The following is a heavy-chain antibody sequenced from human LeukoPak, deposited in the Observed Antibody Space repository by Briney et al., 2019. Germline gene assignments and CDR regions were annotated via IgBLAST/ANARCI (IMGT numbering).Heavy chain of an antibody. CDR1: GFTFSSYW. CDR3: ARGLDFWSGVNWFDP. J-gene: IGHJ5*02. Sequence: GGSLRLSCAASGFTFSSYWMHWVRQAPGKGLVWVSRINSDGSSTSYADSVKGRFTISRDNAKNTLYLRMNSLRAEDTAVYYCARGLDFWSGVNWFDPWGQGTLVTVSS. D-gene: IGHD3-3*01. CDR2: INSDGSST. V-gene: IGHV3-74*01.